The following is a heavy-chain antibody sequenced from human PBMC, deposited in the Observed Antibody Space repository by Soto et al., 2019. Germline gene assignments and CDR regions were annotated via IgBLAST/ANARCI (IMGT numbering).Heavy chain of an antibody. CDR3: TRVGYYDIIPGHPAAFDI. J-gene: IGHJ3*02. CDR2: TYYRSKWYN. Sequence: SQTLSLTCAISGDSVSSNNVVWDWIRQSPSRGLEWLGRTYYRSKWYNDYAASVKSRITINPDTSKNQFSLQLNSVTPEDTAVYYCTRVGYYDIIPGHPAAFDIWCEGTMLTFSS. CDR1: GDSVSSNNVV. D-gene: IGHD3-9*01. V-gene: IGHV6-1*01.